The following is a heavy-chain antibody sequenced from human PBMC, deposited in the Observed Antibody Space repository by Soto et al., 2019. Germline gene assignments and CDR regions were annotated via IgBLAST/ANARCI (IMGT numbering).Heavy chain of an antibody. CDR2: INSDGSST. CDR3: ARDGGGYNYNWFDP. Sequence: EVQLVESGGGLVQPGGSLRLSCAASGFTFSSYWMHWVRQAPGKGLVWVSRINSDGSSTSYADSVKGRFTISRDNAKNTLYLQMNSLRADDTAVYYCARDGGGYNYNWFDPWGQGSLVTVSS. J-gene: IGHJ5*02. D-gene: IGHD5-12*01. CDR1: GFTFSSYW. V-gene: IGHV3-74*01.